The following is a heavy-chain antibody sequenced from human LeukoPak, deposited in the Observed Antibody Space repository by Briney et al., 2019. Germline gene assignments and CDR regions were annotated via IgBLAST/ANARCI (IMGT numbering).Heavy chain of an antibody. Sequence: SLRLLCAASGFTFYVYATQWVRHAPGEGVEGVTGMSWNSDSIVYGDPVKGRFTISRDNANNSLYLQMNSLRAEDTALYYCSKAKREYATAGCFDYWGQGTLVTVSS. D-gene: IGHD2-8*01. CDR2: MSWNSDSI. J-gene: IGHJ4*02. V-gene: IGHV3-9*01. CDR1: GFTFYVYA. CDR3: SKAKREYATAGCFDY.